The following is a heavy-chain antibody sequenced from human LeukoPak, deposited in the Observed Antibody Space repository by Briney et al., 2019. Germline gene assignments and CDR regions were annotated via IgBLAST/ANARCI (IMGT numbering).Heavy chain of an antibody. V-gene: IGHV1-18*01. J-gene: IGHJ4*02. CDR3: AREWIQLCDY. CDR1: GYALTSYG. CDR2: ISAYNGNT. Sequence: ASGKVSCKASGYALTSYGISWVRQAPGQGLEWMGWISAYNGNTNYAQKLQGRVTMTTDTSTSTAYMELRSLRSDDTAVYYCAREWIQLCDYWGQGTLVTVSS. D-gene: IGHD5-18*01.